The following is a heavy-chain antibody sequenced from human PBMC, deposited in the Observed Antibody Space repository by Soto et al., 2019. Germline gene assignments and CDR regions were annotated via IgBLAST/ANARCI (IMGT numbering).Heavy chain of an antibody. J-gene: IGHJ4*02. Sequence: PSETLSLTCTVSGGSISSGGYYWSWIRQHPGKGLEWIGYIYYSGSTNLNPSLKSRVTMSADTSRNQLSLKVNSVTAADTAVYYCASSRWGYFDYWGQGSPVTVSS. CDR1: GGSISSGGYY. V-gene: IGHV4-61*08. CDR3: ASSRWGYFDY. CDR2: IYYSGST. D-gene: IGHD7-27*01.